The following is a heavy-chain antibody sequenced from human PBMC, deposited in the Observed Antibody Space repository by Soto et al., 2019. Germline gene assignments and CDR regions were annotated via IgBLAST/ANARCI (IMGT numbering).Heavy chain of an antibody. J-gene: IGHJ3*02. CDR3: ARDIVVVYDAFDI. Sequence: EVQLVESGGGLVQPGGSLRLSCAASGFTFSSYWMSWVRQAPGKGLEWVANIKQDGSEKYYVDSVKGRFTISRDNAKNSLYLQMNSLRAEDTAVYYCARDIVVVYDAFDIWGQGTMVTVSS. D-gene: IGHD2-21*01. CDR2: IKQDGSEK. V-gene: IGHV3-7*03. CDR1: GFTFSSYW.